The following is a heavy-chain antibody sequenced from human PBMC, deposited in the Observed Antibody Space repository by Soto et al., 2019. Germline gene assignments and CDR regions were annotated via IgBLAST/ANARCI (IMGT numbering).Heavy chain of an antibody. J-gene: IGHJ5*02. CDR2: ISGSGVST. D-gene: IGHD2-21*01. V-gene: IGHV3-23*01. CDR3: AKGNLWPQYNWFDP. Sequence: GGSLRLSCAASGFTFNTYAMSWVRQAQGKGLEWVSAISGSGVSTYYADSVKGRFTISRDNSKNTLNLQMNSLRAEDTAVYYCAKGNLWPQYNWFDPWGQGTLVTVSS. CDR1: GFTFNTYA.